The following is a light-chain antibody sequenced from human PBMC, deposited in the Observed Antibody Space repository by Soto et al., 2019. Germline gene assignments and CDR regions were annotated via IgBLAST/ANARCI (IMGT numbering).Light chain of an antibody. V-gene: IGKV3-20*01. J-gene: IGKJ5*01. CDR3: QQYGRSPPSMT. CDR1: QRVSGSY. CDR2: GAS. Sequence: VLTQSPATLSLSPGERAPLSCRATQRVSGSYLAWYQQNPGKARRVLMYGASSRATGIPDRFSGSGSGTDFTLTISRLKPEEFAVYYCQQYGRSPPSMTFGQGTRLEIK.